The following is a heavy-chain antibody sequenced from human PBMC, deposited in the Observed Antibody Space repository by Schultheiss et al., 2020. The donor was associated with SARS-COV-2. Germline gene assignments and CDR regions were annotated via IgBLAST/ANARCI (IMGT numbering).Heavy chain of an antibody. Sequence: SETLSLTCTVSGGSISSSSYYWGWIRQPPGKGLEWIGSIYYSGSTYYNPSLKSRVTISVDTSKNQFSLKLSSVTAADTAVYYCAKQWGPVAPGPYYWGQGTLVTVSS. D-gene: IGHD1-26*01. V-gene: IGHV4-39*01. CDR3: AKQWGPVAPGPYY. CDR1: GGSISSSSYY. J-gene: IGHJ4*02. CDR2: IYYSGST.